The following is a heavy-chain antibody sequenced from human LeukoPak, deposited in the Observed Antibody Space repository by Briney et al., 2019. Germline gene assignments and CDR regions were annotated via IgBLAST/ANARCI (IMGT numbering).Heavy chain of an antibody. CDR2: INPNSGGT. Sequence: GASVKVSCKASGYSFTGYYMHWVRQAPGQGLEWMGWINPNSGGTHYAQKFQGRVTMTGDTSTSTAYMELSSLRSDDTAIYYCARGPYSTSPHFDYWGQGTLVTVSS. CDR3: ARGPYSTSPHFDY. V-gene: IGHV1-2*02. D-gene: IGHD6-6*01. CDR1: GYSFTGYY. J-gene: IGHJ4*02.